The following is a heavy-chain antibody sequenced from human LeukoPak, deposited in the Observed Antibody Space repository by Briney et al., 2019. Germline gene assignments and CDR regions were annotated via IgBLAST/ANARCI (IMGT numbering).Heavy chain of an antibody. Sequence: PGGSLRLSCAPSGFTFSSYGMHWVRQAPGKGLEWVAVISFLGDNTFYADSVRGRFTISRDNSMNMLYLQMNSLRPEDTAVYYCAKSAVAFQNGVDYWGQGTLVTVSS. CDR3: AKSAVAFQNGVDY. CDR2: ISFLGDNT. J-gene: IGHJ4*02. V-gene: IGHV3-30*18. D-gene: IGHD3-3*02. CDR1: GFTFSSYG.